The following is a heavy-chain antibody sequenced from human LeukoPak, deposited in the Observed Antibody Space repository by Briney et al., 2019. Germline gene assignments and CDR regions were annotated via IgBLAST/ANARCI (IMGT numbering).Heavy chain of an antibody. J-gene: IGHJ6*02. D-gene: IGHD5-12*01. CDR2: IYYSGST. CDR1: GGSISSSSYY. V-gene: IGHV4-39*01. CDR3: ARHGYSGYDTYYYHGMDV. Sequence: SETLSLTCTVPGGSISSSSYYWGWIRQPPGKGLEWIGSIYYSGSTYYNPSLKSRVTISVDTSKNQFSLKLSSVTAADTAVYYCARHGYSGYDTYYYHGMDVWGQGTTVTVSS.